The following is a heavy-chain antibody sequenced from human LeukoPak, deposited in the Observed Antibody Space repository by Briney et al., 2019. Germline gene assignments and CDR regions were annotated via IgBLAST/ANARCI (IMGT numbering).Heavy chain of an antibody. CDR1: GGSISSYY. CDR2: IYTSGST. Sequence: SETLSLTCTVSGGSISSYYWSWIRQPAGKGLEWIGRIYTSGSTNYNPSLKSRVTMSVDTSKNQFSLKLSSVTAADTAVYYCARETRYSSSPRFDYWGQGTLVTVSS. CDR3: ARETRYSSSPRFDY. V-gene: IGHV4-4*07. J-gene: IGHJ4*02. D-gene: IGHD6-6*01.